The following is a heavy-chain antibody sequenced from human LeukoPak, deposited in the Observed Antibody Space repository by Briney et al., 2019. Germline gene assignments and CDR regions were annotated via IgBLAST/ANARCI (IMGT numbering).Heavy chain of an antibody. CDR1: GGSISSYY. J-gene: IGHJ1*01. CDR2: IYTSGST. V-gene: IGHV4-4*07. Sequence: SETLSLTCTVSGGSISSYYWSWIRQPAGKGLVWIGRIYTSGSTNYNPSLKSRVTMSVDTSKNQFSLKLSSVTAADTAVYYCARGRGNDYGDYVYFQHWGQGTLVTVSS. D-gene: IGHD4-17*01. CDR3: ARGRGNDYGDYVYFQH.